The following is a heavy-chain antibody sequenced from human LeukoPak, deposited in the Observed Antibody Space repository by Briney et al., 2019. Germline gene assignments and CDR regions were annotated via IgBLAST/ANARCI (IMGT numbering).Heavy chain of an antibody. CDR1: GDIVSSNSAA. D-gene: IGHD2-2*01. V-gene: IGHV6-1*01. CDR3: ARGSCSSTSCYLWFDP. J-gene: IGHJ5*02. CDR2: TYYRSKWYN. Sequence: SQTLSLTCAISGDIVSSNSAAWNWIRQSPSRGLEWLGRTYYRSKWYNDYAVSVKSRITINPDTSKNQFSLQLNSVTPEDTAVYYCARGSCSSTSCYLWFDPWGQGTLVTVSS.